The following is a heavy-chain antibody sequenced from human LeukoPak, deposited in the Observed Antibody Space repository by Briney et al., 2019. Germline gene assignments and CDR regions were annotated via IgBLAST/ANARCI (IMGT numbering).Heavy chain of an antibody. CDR3: ARAGLGAVADV. D-gene: IGHD6-13*01. J-gene: IGHJ4*02. Sequence: GGSLRLSCAASGFTFSNYGMHWVRRAPGKGLEWVTLIWYDGSNKYYADSVKGRFTISRDNSQNTLYPRINSLRAEDTAVYYCARAGLGAVADVWGQGTLVTVSS. CDR2: IWYDGSNK. V-gene: IGHV3-33*01. CDR1: GFTFSNYG.